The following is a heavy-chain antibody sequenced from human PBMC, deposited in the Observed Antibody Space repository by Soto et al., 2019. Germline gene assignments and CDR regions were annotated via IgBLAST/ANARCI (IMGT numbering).Heavy chain of an antibody. D-gene: IGHD2-2*01. J-gene: IGHJ5*02. CDR1: GYSFTSYW. V-gene: IGHV5-10-1*01. CDR3: VRHGRYCRSTSCYGWFDP. CDR2: IDPSDSYT. Sequence: PGESLKISCKGSGYSFTSYWISWVRQMPGKSLEWMGRIDPSDSYTNYSPSFQGHVTISADKSISTAYLQWSSLKASDTAMYYCVRHGRYCRSTSCYGWFDPWGQGTLV.